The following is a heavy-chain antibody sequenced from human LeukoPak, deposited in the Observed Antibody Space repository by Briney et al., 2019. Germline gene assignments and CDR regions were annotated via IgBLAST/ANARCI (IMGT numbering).Heavy chain of an antibody. V-gene: IGHV3-7*01. CDR3: ARDPVEWELLLDY. Sequence: GSLRLSCAASGFTFSSYWMGWVRQAPGKRLEWVANMNIDGSEKYYADSAKGRFTISRDNARDSVYLQMNSLRVEDTAVYYCARDPVEWELLLDYWGQGTLVTVSS. CDR1: GFTFSSYW. D-gene: IGHD1-26*01. CDR2: MNIDGSEK. J-gene: IGHJ4*02.